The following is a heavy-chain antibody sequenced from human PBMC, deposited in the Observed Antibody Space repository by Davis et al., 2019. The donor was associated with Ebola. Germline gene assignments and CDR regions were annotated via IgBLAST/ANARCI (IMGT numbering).Heavy chain of an antibody. Sequence: SETLSLTCAVYGGSFSGYYWSWIRQPPGKGLEWIGEINHSGSTNYNPSLKSRVTISVDTSKNQFSLKLSSVTAADTAVYYCARSYDYIWGSYKVTSPFDYWGQGTLVTVSS. CDR2: INHSGST. CDR3: ARSYDYIWGSYKVTSPFDY. D-gene: IGHD3-16*01. J-gene: IGHJ4*02. CDR1: GGSFSGYY. V-gene: IGHV4-34*01.